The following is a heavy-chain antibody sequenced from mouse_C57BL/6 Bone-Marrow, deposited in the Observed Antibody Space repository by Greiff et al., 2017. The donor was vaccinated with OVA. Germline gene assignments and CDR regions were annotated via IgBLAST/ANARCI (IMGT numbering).Heavy chain of an antibody. Sequence: VQLQQPGAELVRPGSSVKLSCKASGYTFTSYWMHWVKQRPIQGLEWIGNIDPSDCETHYNQKFKDKATLTVDKSSSTAYMQLSSLTSEDSAVYYCARGAPGFAYWGQGTLVTVSA. CDR2: IDPSDCET. J-gene: IGHJ3*01. CDR3: ARGAPGFAY. V-gene: IGHV1-52*01. CDR1: GYTFTSYW.